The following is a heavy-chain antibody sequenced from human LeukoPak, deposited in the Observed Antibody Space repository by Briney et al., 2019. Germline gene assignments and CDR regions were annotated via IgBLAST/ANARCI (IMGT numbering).Heavy chain of an antibody. Sequence: SETLSLTCAVYGGSFSGYYWSWIRQPPGKGLEWIGEINHSGSTNYNPSLKSRVTISVDTSKNQFSLKLTSVTAADTAVYYCARRLKTVVAEFYFDYWGQGTLVTVSS. J-gene: IGHJ4*02. CDR1: GGSFSGYY. CDR3: ARRLKTVVAEFYFDY. D-gene: IGHD3-22*01. V-gene: IGHV4-34*01. CDR2: INHSGST.